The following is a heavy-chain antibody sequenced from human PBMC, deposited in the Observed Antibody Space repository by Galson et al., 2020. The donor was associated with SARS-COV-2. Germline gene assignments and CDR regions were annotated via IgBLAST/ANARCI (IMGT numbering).Heavy chain of an antibody. CDR2: ITPNSGGT. J-gene: IGHJ3*02. Sequence: ASVKVSCKASGYTFTGYYIHWVRQAPGQGLEWMGWITPNSGGTTYAQNFQDWVTMTRDTSISTAYMEMSRLRSDDTAVYYCARDNDHDAFDIWGQGTMVTVSS. D-gene: IGHD1-1*01. CDR3: ARDNDHDAFDI. V-gene: IGHV1-2*04. CDR1: GYTFTGYY.